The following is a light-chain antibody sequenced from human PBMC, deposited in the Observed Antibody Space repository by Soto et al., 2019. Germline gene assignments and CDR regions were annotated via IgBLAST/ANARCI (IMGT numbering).Light chain of an antibody. CDR1: QSSSNF. J-gene: IGKJ5*01. Sequence: DIQMTQSLPSLFPPVGPGVTITSGASQSSSNFLNWYQQKPGKAPKLLIYATSRLQSGVPSRFSGSGSGTDFTLTISSLQPEDFATYYCQQTKSIPITFGQGPRLEI. CDR2: ATS. CDR3: QQTKSIPIT. V-gene: IGKV1-39*01.